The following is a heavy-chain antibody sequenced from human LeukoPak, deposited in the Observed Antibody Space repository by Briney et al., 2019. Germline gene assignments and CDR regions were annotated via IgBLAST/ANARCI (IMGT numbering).Heavy chain of an antibody. D-gene: IGHD1-26*01. V-gene: IGHV3-48*01. CDR1: GFTFSSYS. Sequence: GGSLRLSCAASGFTFSSYSMNWVRQAPGEGLEWISYIDGSHSTIYYADSVKGRFTISRDNAKNSLYLQMGSLRAEDMAVYYCARAPRSIVGAAPSDYWGQGTLVTVSS. CDR2: IDGSHSTI. CDR3: ARAPRSIVGAAPSDY. J-gene: IGHJ4*02.